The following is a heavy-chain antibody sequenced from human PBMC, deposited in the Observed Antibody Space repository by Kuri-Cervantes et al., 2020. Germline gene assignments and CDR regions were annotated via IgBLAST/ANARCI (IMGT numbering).Heavy chain of an antibody. CDR2: ISYDGNNE. D-gene: IGHD3/OR15-3a*01. J-gene: IGHJ4*02. Sequence: GGSLRLSCAASGFTFTTYAMHWVRQAPAKGLEWVAVISYDGNNEYYADSVRGRFTISRDNSKNTLYLQMNSLRAEDTAVYYCARDPTQGLYYFDCWGQGTLVPSPQ. CDR3: ARDPTQGLYYFDC. CDR1: GFTFTTYA. V-gene: IGHV3-30-3*01.